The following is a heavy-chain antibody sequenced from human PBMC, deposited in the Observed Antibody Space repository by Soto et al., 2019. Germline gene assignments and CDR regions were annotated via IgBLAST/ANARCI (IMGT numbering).Heavy chain of an antibody. Sequence: PSETLSLTCTVSGGSISDLYLSWTRQPPGKGLEWIGYGLRHEFVGTNPSLTNRVTISVDMSKRQFSLRLNSVTAADTAVYYCVAGPDHAKSAYWGQGTLVTVS. V-gene: IGHV4-59*11. CDR2: GLRHEFV. CDR1: GGSISDLY. J-gene: IGHJ4*01. CDR3: VAGPDHAKSAY.